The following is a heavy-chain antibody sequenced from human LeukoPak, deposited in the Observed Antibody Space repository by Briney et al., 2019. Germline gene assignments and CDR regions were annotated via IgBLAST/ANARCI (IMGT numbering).Heavy chain of an antibody. CDR3: ARDEGYCSSTSCYDYFQH. J-gene: IGHJ1*01. CDR2: INPNSGGT. D-gene: IGHD2-2*01. V-gene: IGHV1-2*02. CDR1: GYTFTSYY. Sequence: VASVKVSCKASGYTFTSYYMHWVRQAPGQGLEWMGWINPNSGGTNYAQKFQGRVTMTRDTSISTAYMELSRLRSDDTAVYYCARDEGYCSSTSCYDYFQHWGQGTLVTVFS.